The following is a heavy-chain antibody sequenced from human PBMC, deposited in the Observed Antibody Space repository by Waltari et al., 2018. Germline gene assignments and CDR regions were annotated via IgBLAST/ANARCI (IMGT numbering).Heavy chain of an antibody. V-gene: IGHV3-23*04. D-gene: IGHD3-9*01. CDR3: AKGGYFDWLLGTKDEYFQH. J-gene: IGHJ1*01. CDR2: VSGSGGST. CDR1: GFTFSSYA. Sequence: EVQLVESGGGLVQPGGSLRLSCAASGFTFSSYAMSWVRQAPGKGREWVSAVSGSGGSTYYADFVKGPFTISRDNSKNTLYLQMNSLRAEDTAVYYLAKGGYFDWLLGTKDEYFQHWGQGTLVTVSS.